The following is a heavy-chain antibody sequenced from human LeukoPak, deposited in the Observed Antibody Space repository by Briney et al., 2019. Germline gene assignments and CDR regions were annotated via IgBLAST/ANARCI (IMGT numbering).Heavy chain of an antibody. J-gene: IGHJ4*02. CDR3: AKDGLDIVVVPAATPFDY. D-gene: IGHD2-2*02. CDR2: ISGSGGST. V-gene: IGHV3-23*01. Sequence: GGSLRLSCAASGFTFSSYGMSWVRQAPGKGLEWVSAISGSGGSTYYADSVKGRFTISRDNSKNTLYLQMNSLRAEDTAVYYCAKDGLDIVVVPAATPFDYWGQGTLVTVSS. CDR1: GFTFSSYG.